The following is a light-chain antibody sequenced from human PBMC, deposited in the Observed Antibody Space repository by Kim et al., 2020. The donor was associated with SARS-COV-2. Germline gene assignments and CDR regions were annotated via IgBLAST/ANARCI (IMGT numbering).Light chain of an antibody. J-gene: IGLJ3*02. CDR3: YSVADKNLV. CDR1: VLAKKY. V-gene: IGLV3-27*01. CDR2: KDS. Sequence: SSELTQPSSVSVSPGQTARITCSGDVLAKKYARWFQQKPGQAPVLVIYKDSERPSGIPERFSGSTSGTTVTLTISGAQVDDEADYYCYSVADKNLVFGGGTQLTVL.